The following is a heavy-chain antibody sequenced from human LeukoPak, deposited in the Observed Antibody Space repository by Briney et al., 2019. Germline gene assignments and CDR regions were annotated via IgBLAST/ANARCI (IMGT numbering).Heavy chain of an antibody. Sequence: PWGSLRLSCAASGLTFSRYAMSWVRQAPGKGLEWVSAISGSGGSTYYADSVKGRFTISRDNSKNTLYLQMNSLRAEDTAVYYCAKDPYDAFDIWGQGTMVTVSS. CDR3: AKDPYDAFDI. CDR1: GLTFSRYA. CDR2: ISGSGGST. J-gene: IGHJ3*02. V-gene: IGHV3-23*01.